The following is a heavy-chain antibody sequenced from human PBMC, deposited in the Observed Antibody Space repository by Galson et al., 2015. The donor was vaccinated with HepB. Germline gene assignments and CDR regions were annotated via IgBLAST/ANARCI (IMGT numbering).Heavy chain of an antibody. J-gene: IGHJ3*02. V-gene: IGHV1-18*01. Sequence: SVKVSCKASGYTFTSHGMSWVRQAPGQGLEWMGWISVYNGDTTYAQKLQGRVTMTTDTSRSTAYMELRSLRSDDTAMYYCARAASPYSPDAFDIWGQGTRVTVSS. CDR3: ARAASPYSPDAFDI. CDR1: GYTFTSHG. CDR2: ISVYNGDT. D-gene: IGHD6-13*01.